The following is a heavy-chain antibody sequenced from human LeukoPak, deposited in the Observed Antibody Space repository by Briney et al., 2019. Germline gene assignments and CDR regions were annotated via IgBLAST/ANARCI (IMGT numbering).Heavy chain of an antibody. Sequence: GGSLRRSCAASGFTFSYYSMNRVRQAPGKGLEWISYSNTDGTISYADSVKGRFTISRDNAENSLYLQMNSLRDEDTAVYFCVRDRDYAFDFWGQGTMVTVSS. CDR1: GFTFSYYS. V-gene: IGHV3-48*02. CDR3: VRDRDYAFDF. J-gene: IGHJ3*01. CDR2: SNTDGTI.